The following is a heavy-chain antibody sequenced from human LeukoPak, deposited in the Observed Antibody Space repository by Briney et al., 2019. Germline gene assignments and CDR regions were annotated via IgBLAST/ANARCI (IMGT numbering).Heavy chain of an antibody. J-gene: IGHJ4*02. Sequence: GGSLRLSCAASGFAVSSNYMSWARQAPGKGLEWVSVVYSGGSTYYADSVKGRFTISRDNSKNTLYLQMNSLRAEDTAVYYCARAVSGSSPSDYWGQGTLVTVSS. CDR2: VYSGGST. D-gene: IGHD3-16*01. CDR1: GFAVSSNY. V-gene: IGHV3-53*01. CDR3: ARAVSGSSPSDY.